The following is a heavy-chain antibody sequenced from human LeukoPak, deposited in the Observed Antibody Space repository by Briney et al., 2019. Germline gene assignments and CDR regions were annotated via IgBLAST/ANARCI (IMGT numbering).Heavy chain of an antibody. V-gene: IGHV1-69*04. D-gene: IGHD5-18*01. CDR1: GGTFSSYA. CDR2: IIPILGIA. CDR3: ARGDTGGA. J-gene: IGHJ5*02. Sequence: GASVKVSCKASGGTFSSYAISWVRQAPGQGLEWMGRIIPILGIANYAQKFQGRVTITADKSTSTAYMELRSLRSDDTAVYYCARGDTGGAWGQGTLVTVSS.